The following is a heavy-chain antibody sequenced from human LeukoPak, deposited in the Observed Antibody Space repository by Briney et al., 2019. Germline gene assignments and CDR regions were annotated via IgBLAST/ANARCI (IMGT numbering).Heavy chain of an antibody. CDR3: AELGITIIGGV. D-gene: IGHD3-10*02. CDR1: RFTFSTYW. J-gene: IGHJ6*04. V-gene: IGHV3-21*01. CDR2: ISSSSSYI. Sequence: GGPLRLSCAASRFTFSTYWMSWVRQAPGKGLQWVSSISSSSSYIYYADSVKGRFTISRDNAKNSLYLKMNSLRAEDTAVYYCAELGITIIGGVWGKGTTVTISS.